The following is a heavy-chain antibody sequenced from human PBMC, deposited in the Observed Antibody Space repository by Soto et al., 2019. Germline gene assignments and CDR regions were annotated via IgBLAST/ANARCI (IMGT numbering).Heavy chain of an antibody. CDR2: IDYSGST. D-gene: IGHD3-22*01. V-gene: IGHV4-61*01. CDR3: ATVGYHSSDYLSKWFDP. CDR1: GDSVRSGIYY. J-gene: IGHJ5*02. Sequence: QVQLQESGPGLVKPSETLSLTCTVSGDSVRSGIYYWCWIRQPPGKRLELIGFIDYSGSTNRNPPSKSRVTISIDTSKNQFSLKLTSVTAADTAVYYCATVGYHSSDYLSKWFDPWGQRTLVTVSS.